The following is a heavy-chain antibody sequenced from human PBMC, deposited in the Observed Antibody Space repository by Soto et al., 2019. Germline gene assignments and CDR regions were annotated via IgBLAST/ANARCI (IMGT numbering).Heavy chain of an antibody. CDR3: TTDEEDNGSDGDFDY. CDR2: IENEGTT. D-gene: IGHD1-1*01. V-gene: IGHV3-15*04. Sequence: VHLVESGGGLVKPGGSLRLSGAVSGLPFNKAWMSWVRQAPGKGLEWVGRIENEGTTYYAAPVKDRWTISRDDSQNMVYLQMDSLKTEDTAVYYCTTDEEDNGSDGDFDYWGQGTLVSVPS. J-gene: IGHJ4*02. CDR1: GLPFNKAW.